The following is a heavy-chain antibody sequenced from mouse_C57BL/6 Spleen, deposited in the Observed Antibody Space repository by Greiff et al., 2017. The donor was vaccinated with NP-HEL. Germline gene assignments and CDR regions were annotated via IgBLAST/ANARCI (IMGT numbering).Heavy chain of an antibody. D-gene: IGHD1-1*01. V-gene: IGHV5-4*01. CDR3: ARGDYYGSSYDAMDY. CDR1: GFTFSSYA. CDR2: ISDGGSYT. Sequence: EVQVVESGGGLVKPGGSLKLSCAASGFTFSSYAMSWVRQTPEKRLEWVATISDGGSYTYYPDNVKGRFTISRDNAKNNLYLQMSHLKSEDTAMYYCARGDYYGSSYDAMDYWGQRTSVTVSS. J-gene: IGHJ4*01.